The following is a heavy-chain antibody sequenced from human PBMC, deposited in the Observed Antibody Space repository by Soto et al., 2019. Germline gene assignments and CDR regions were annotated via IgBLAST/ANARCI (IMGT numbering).Heavy chain of an antibody. CDR3: TTDRLYYYDRTHAFDI. CDR1: GFTFSNAG. J-gene: IGHJ3*02. V-gene: IGHV3-15*07. Sequence: GGSLILSCAASGFTFSNAGMNWVRQAPGKGLEWVGRIKSKTDGGTTDYAAPVKGRFTISRDDSKNTLYLQMNSLKTEDTAVYYCTTDRLYYYDRTHAFDIWGQGTMVTVSS. D-gene: IGHD3-22*01. CDR2: IKSKTDGGTT.